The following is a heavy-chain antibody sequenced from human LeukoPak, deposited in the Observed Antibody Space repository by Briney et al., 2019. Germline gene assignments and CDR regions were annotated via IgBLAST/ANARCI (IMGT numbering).Heavy chain of an antibody. CDR2: ISGSGGST. D-gene: IGHD6-13*01. CDR1: GFTFSSYA. Sequence: GGSLRLSCAASGFTFSSYAMSWVRQAPGKGLEWVSAISGSGGSTYYADSVKGRFTISRDNSKNTLYLQMNSLRAEDTAVYYCAKGHPSGSTGGFLGYSVKSYYFDYWGQGTLVTVSS. CDR3: AKGHPSGSTGGFLGYSVKSYYFDY. V-gene: IGHV3-23*01. J-gene: IGHJ4*02.